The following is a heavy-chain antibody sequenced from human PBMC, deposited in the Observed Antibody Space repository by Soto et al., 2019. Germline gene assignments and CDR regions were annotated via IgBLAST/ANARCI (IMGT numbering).Heavy chain of an antibody. CDR1: GDSVSSNSAA. V-gene: IGHV6-1*01. Sequence: SQTLSLTCDISGDSVSSNSAAWNWIRQSPSRGLEWLGRTSYRSKWYNDYAVSVKSRITINPDTSKNQFSLQLNSLRAEDTAVYYCARVYCSGGSCYHLYYWGQGTLVTVSS. J-gene: IGHJ4*02. CDR3: ARVYCSGGSCYHLYY. CDR2: TSYRSKWYN. D-gene: IGHD2-15*01.